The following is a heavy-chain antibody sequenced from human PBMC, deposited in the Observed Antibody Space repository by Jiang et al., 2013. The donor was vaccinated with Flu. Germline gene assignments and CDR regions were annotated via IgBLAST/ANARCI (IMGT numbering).Heavy chain of an antibody. CDR3: ARVSYIVVVPAASPHNWFDP. CDR2: ISSSSSYT. Sequence: AASGFTFSDYYMSWIRQAPGKGLEWVSYISSSSSYTNYADSVKGRFTISRDNAKNSLYLQMNSLRAEDTAVYYCARVSYIVVVPAASPHNWFDPWGQGTLVTVSS. CDR1: GFTFSDYY. V-gene: IGHV3-11*05. J-gene: IGHJ5*02. D-gene: IGHD2-2*01.